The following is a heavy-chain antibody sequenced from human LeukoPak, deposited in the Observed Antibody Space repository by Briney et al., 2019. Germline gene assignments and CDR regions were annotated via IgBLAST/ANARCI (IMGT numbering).Heavy chain of an antibody. CDR1: GFTFSSYS. Sequence: GGSLRLSCEASGFTFSSYSMNWVRQAPGKGLEWVSYISSSSSTIYYADSVKGRFTISRDNAKNSLYLQMNSLRAEDTAVYYCARDHCSSTSCYFVSDYWGQGTLVTVSS. CDR2: ISSSSSTI. J-gene: IGHJ4*02. V-gene: IGHV3-48*01. D-gene: IGHD2-2*01. CDR3: ARDHCSSTSCYFVSDY.